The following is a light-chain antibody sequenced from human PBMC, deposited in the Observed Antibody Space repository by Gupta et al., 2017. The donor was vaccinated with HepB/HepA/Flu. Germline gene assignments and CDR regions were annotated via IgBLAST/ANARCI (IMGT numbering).Light chain of an antibody. CDR2: DAS. CDR1: QDTSNY. V-gene: IGKV1-33*01. J-gene: IGKJ2*01. CDR3: QHYDNLPLT. Sequence: DIQMTQSPSPLSASVGDRLTITCQASQDTSNYLNWYQQKPGKAPKLLIYDASNLEAGVPSWCSRGGSGTDFTITISRLQPEVTATYCCQHYDNLPLTFGQGTKLEIK.